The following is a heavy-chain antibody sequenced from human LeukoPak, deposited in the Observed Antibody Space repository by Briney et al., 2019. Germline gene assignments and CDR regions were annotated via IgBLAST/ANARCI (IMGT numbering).Heavy chain of an antibody. J-gene: IGHJ4*02. D-gene: IGHD3-22*01. CDR2: ISSFSNYI. CDR1: GFTFSNYW. Sequence: GGSLRLSCAASGFTFSNYWMSWLRQAPGKGLEWISSISSFSNYIHYADSVKGRFTISRDNAKNSLYLQMNNLRAEDTAVYYCARLINYYDSSGFDYWGQGTLVTVSS. CDR3: ARLINYYDSSGFDY. V-gene: IGHV3-21*01.